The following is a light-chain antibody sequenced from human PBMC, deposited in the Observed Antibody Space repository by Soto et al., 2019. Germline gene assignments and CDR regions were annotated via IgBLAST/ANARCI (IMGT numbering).Light chain of an antibody. V-gene: IGKV1-5*01. CDR1: QSASTW. CDR2: DAS. CDR3: QQYNMYPYT. Sequence: DILMTQSPSTLSASVGDRVTITCRASQSASTWLAWYQQKPGKAPKLLIYDASILQGGVPLRFSGSGSGTEVTLTISSLQSEDFATYYCQQYNMYPYTFGQGTKLE. J-gene: IGKJ2*01.